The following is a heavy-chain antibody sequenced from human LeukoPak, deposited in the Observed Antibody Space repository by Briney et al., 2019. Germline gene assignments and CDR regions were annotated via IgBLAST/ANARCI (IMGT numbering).Heavy chain of an antibody. CDR2: ISAYNGNT. V-gene: IGHV1-18*01. J-gene: IGHJ4*02. CDR1: GYTFTSYG. CDR3: ARDLVPHSSGWYYFDY. Sequence: ASVKVSCKASGYTFTSYGISWVRQAPGQGLEWMGWISAYNGNTNYAQKLQGRVTMTTDTSTSTAYMELRSLRSDDTAVYYCARDLVPHSSGWYYFDYWGQGTLVTVSS. D-gene: IGHD6-19*01.